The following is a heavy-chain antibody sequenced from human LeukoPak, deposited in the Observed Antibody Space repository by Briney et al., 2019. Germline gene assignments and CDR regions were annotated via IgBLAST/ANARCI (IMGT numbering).Heavy chain of an antibody. J-gene: IGHJ5*02. CDR2: IIPIFGTA. Sequence: SVKVSCKASGGTISSYAISWVRQAPGQGLEWMGGIIPIFGTANYAQKFQGRVTITADESTSTAYMELSSLRSEDTAVYYCARGYSYGPRFDPWGQGTLVTVSS. V-gene: IGHV1-69*13. D-gene: IGHD5-18*01. CDR1: GGTISSYA. CDR3: ARGYSYGPRFDP.